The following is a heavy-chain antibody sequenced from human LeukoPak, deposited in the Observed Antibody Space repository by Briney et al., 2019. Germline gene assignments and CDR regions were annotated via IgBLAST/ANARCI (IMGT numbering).Heavy chain of an antibody. Sequence: GGSLRLSCAASGFTFSSYAMSWVRQAPGKGPEWVSYISSSGSTIYYADSVKGRFTISRDNAKNSLYLQMNSLRAEDTAVYYCARGYYDWYFDLWGRGTLVTVSS. J-gene: IGHJ2*01. D-gene: IGHD3-10*01. V-gene: IGHV3-48*04. CDR1: GFTFSSYA. CDR3: ARGYYDWYFDL. CDR2: ISSSGSTI.